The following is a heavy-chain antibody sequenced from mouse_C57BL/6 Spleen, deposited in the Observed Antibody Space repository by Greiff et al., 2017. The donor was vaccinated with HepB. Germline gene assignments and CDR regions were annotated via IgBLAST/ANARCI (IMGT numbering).Heavy chain of an antibody. Sequence: EVQLQQSGTVLARPGASVKMSCKTSGYTFTSYWMHWVKQRPGQGLEWLGAIYPGTSDTSYNQKFKGKAKLTAVKSASTAYMELSSLTNEDSAVYYGTRDDYGSSLWYFDVWGTGTTVTVSS. V-gene: IGHV1-5*01. CDR3: TRDDYGSSLWYFDV. J-gene: IGHJ1*03. D-gene: IGHD1-1*01. CDR2: IYPGTSDT. CDR1: GYTFTSYW.